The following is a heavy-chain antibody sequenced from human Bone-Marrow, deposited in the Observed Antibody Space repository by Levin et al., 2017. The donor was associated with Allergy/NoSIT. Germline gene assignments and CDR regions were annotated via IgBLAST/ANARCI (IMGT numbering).Heavy chain of an antibody. J-gene: IGHJ4*02. D-gene: IGHD6-13*01. V-gene: IGHV3-30*04. Sequence: GESLKISCAASGFTFSSYAMHWVRQAPGKGLEWVAVISYDGSNKYYADSVKGRFTISRDNSKNTLYLQMNSLRAEDTAVYYCASAGTLDYWGQGTLVTVSS. CDR2: ISYDGSNK. CDR3: ASAGTLDY. CDR1: GFTFSSYA.